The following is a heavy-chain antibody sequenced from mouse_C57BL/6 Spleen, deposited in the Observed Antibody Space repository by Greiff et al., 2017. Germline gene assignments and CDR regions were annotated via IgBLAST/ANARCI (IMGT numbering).Heavy chain of an antibody. CDR1: GYAFSSSW. D-gene: IGHD2-12*01. CDR3: ATAYYSVAY. J-gene: IGHJ3*01. CDR2: IYPGDGDT. Sequence: VQLQQSGPELVKPGASVKISCKASGYAFSSSWMNWVKQRPGKGLEWIGRIYPGDGDTNYNGKFKGKATLTADKSSSTAYMQLSSLTSEDSAVYFCATAYYSVAYWGQGTLVTVSA. V-gene: IGHV1-82*01.